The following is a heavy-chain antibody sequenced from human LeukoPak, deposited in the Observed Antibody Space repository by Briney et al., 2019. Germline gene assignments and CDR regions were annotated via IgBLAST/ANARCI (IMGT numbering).Heavy chain of an antibody. D-gene: IGHD3-22*01. CDR1: GFTFSNFP. V-gene: IGHV3-64D*09. CDR2: VSSDGGST. J-gene: IGHJ4*02. Sequence: GGSLRLSCSASGFTFSNFPMHWVRQAPGKGLEYVAAVSSDGGSTYYADSVRGRFTISRDNSKNTLSLQMGSLRAEDTAVYYCVKAILFGSVSYYADWGQGTLVTVSS. CDR3: VKAILFGSVSYYAD.